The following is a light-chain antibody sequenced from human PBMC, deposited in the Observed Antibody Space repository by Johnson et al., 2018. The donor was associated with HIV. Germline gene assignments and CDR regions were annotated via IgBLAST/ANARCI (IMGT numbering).Light chain of an antibody. CDR3: GAWDSSLRVYV. V-gene: IGLV1-51*02. CDR2: ESN. Sequence: QSVLTQPPSVSAALGQKFTVSCAGSSSNIGKNYVSWYQQLPGTAPKVLIYESNKRPSGIPDRFSGSKSDTSATLGITGLQTGDEADYYCGAWDSSLRVYVCGTGTIVTVL. J-gene: IGLJ1*01. CDR1: SSNIGKNY.